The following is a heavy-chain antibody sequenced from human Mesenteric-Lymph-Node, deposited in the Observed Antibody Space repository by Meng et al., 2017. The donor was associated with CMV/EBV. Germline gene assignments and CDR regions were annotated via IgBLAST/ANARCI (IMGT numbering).Heavy chain of an antibody. CDR1: GFTFSSYG. J-gene: IGHJ4*02. CDR3: AKIATVTKGYYFDY. D-gene: IGHD4-17*01. V-gene: IGHV3-30*02. Sequence: GESLKISCAASGFTFSSYGMHWARQAPGKGLEWVAFIRYDGSNKYYADSVKGRFTISRDNSKNTLYLQMNSLRAEDTAVYYCAKIATVTKGYYFDYWGQGTLVTVSS. CDR2: IRYDGSNK.